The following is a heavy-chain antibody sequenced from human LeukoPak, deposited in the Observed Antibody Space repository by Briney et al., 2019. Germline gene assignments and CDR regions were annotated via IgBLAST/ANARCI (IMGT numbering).Heavy chain of an antibody. D-gene: IGHD2-2*01. Sequence: SVKVSCKASGGTFSSYAISWVRQAPGHGLEWMGRIIPICGAAHYAQKFQGRVTITTDDTTSTAYMELSSLRSEDTAVYYCARDQYCSSTSCYLEFWFDPWGQGTLVTVSS. V-gene: IGHV1-69*05. CDR2: IIPICGAA. CDR1: GGTFSSYA. J-gene: IGHJ5*02. CDR3: ARDQYCSSTSCYLEFWFDP.